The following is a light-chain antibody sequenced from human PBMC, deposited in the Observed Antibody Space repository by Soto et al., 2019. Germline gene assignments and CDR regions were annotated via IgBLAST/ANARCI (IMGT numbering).Light chain of an antibody. Sequence: QCAITQPPSVSGAPGQSGTISCTGTSSDVGSYNRVSWYHQPPGTAPKLMIYEVSNRPSGVPDRFSGSKSGNTASLTISGLQAEDEADYHCSSYTSSSSYVFGTGTKVTVL. J-gene: IGLJ1*01. CDR1: SSDVGSYNR. V-gene: IGLV2-18*02. CDR3: SSYTSSSSYV. CDR2: EVS.